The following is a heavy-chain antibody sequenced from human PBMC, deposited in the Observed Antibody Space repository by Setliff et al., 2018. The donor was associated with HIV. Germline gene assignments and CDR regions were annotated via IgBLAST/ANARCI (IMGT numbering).Heavy chain of an antibody. CDR2: VSDTGTN. J-gene: IGHJ6*02. CDR3: ARHKVISKLGGLIQDYFYYGLDA. D-gene: IGHD3-16*01. CDR1: GVSINLHH. Sequence: SETLSLTCSVYGVSINLHHWSWIRQSPGKGLECIGSVSDTGTNNNNPSLRSRVTISSDTSKNQISLRLTSVTAADTALYFCARHKVISKLGGLIQDYFYYGLDAWGQGTTVTVSS. V-gene: IGHV4-59*11.